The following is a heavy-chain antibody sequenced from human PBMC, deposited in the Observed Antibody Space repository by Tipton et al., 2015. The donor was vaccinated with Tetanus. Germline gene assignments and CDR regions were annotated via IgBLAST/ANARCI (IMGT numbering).Heavy chain of an antibody. CDR1: GYTFTSYG. D-gene: IGHD3-22*01. Sequence: QLVQSGAEVKKPGASVKVSCKASGYTFTSYGISWVRQAPGQGLEWMGWVSAYNGNTNYAQKLQGRVTMTTDTSTSTAYMELRSLRSDNTAVYYGARYYYDSSGPGLGYFDYWGQGTLVTVS. CDR3: ARYYYDSSGPGLGYFDY. V-gene: IGHV1-18*01. CDR2: VSAYNGNT. J-gene: IGHJ4*02.